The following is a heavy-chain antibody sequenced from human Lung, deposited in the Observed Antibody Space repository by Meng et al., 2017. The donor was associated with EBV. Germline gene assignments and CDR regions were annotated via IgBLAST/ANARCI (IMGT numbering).Heavy chain of an antibody. J-gene: IGHJ4*02. V-gene: IGHV3-15*02. D-gene: IGHD2-15*01. Sequence: VEPWEAWGALVKRWWDIRSPCCVSGFAFVSGGVSWVSQTPGKGREGVDRIENRTDSGTTDYAASVKGRFTISRDDSQNTLYLKLNSLKTEDTAVYYCATGSTAGVVPYWGQGSLVTVSS. CDR2: IENRTDSGTT. CDR3: ATGSTAGVVPY. CDR1: GFAFVSGG.